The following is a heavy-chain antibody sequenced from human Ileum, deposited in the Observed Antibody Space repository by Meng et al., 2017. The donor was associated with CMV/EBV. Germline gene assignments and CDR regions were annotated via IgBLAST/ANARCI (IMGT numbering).Heavy chain of an antibody. Sequence: KVSCQDSGYSFTSYVMHWVRQAPGQRLEWMGWINGGNGKTQYSQNFQGRVTITRDTSASTAYMEVSSLRSEDTAVYYCARGRVYSDYWGQGTLVTVSS. CDR2: INGGNGKT. V-gene: IGHV1-3*01. D-gene: IGHD2-21*01. CDR3: ARGRVYSDY. J-gene: IGHJ4*02. CDR1: GYSFTSYV.